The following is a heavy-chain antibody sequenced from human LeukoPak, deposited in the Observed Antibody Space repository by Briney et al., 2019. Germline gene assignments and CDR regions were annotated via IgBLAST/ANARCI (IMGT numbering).Heavy chain of an antibody. D-gene: IGHD6-19*01. CDR1: GGTFNSYA. J-gene: IGHJ5*02. V-gene: IGHV1-69*13. CDR3: ARGYGYSSGRRPYNWFDP. Sequence: SVKVSCKASGGTFNSYAISWVRQAPGQGLEWMGGIIPIFDTANYAQKFQGRVTITADESTSTAYMELSSLRSEDTAVYYCARGYGYSSGRRPYNWFDPWGQGTLVTVSS. CDR2: IIPIFDTA.